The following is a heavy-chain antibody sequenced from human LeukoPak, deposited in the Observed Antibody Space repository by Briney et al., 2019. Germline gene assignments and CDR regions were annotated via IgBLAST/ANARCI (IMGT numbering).Heavy chain of an antibody. CDR2: IYYSGST. Sequence: SETLSLTCTVSGGSISSGGYSWSWIRQHPGKGLEWIGYIYYSGSTYYNPSLKSRVTISVDTSKNQFSLKLSSVTAADTAVYYCARWDYSMNYFDYWGQGTLVTVSS. D-gene: IGHD4-11*01. CDR3: ARWDYSMNYFDY. V-gene: IGHV4-31*03. CDR1: GGSISSGGYS. J-gene: IGHJ4*02.